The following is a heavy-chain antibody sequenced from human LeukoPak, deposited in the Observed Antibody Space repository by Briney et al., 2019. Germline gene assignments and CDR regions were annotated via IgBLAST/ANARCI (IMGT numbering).Heavy chain of an antibody. D-gene: IGHD4-23*01. CDR2: IYYSGST. Sequence: PSETLSLTCTVSGGSISSYYWSWIRQPPGKGLEWIGYIYYSGSTNYNPSLKSRVTISVDTSKNQFSLKLSSVTAADTAVYYCAGDLTSYGGSHFDPWGQGTLVTVSS. CDR3: AGDLTSYGGSHFDP. J-gene: IGHJ5*02. V-gene: IGHV4-59*01. CDR1: GGSISSYY.